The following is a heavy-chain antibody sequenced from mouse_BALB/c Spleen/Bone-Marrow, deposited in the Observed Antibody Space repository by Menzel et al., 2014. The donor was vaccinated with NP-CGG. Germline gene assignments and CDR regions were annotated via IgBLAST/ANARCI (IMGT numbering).Heavy chain of an antibody. CDR2: INPYNGAT. Sequence: EVQLQQSGPELVKPGASMKISCKASGYSFTACFIHWIKPSHVKSLEWIGRINPYNGATTYNQNFNDKASLTVDKSSSTAYMELHSLTSEDSAVYYCARRWSGAMDYLGQGTSVTVSS. V-gene: IGHV1-37*01. CDR3: ARRWSGAMDY. J-gene: IGHJ4*01. D-gene: IGHD2-3*01. CDR1: GYSFTACF.